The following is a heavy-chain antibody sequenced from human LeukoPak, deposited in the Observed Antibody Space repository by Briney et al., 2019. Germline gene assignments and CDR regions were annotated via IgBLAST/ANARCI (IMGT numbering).Heavy chain of an antibody. V-gene: IGHV4-59*08. J-gene: IGHJ3*02. CDR3: ARARGIVGAPGRAFDI. D-gene: IGHD1-26*01. CDR1: GGSISSYY. CDR2: IYYSGST. Sequence: PSETLSLTCTVSGGSISSYYWSWIRQPPGKGLEWIGYIYYSGSTNYNPSLKSRVTISVGTSKNQFSLKLSSVTAADTAVYYCARARGIVGAPGRAFDIWGQGTMVTVSS.